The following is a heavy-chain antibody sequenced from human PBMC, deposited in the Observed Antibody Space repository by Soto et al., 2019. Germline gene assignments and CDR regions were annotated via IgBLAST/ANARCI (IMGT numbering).Heavy chain of an antibody. CDR2: VYNTGVT. CDR3: ARAYLRYFDWFDY. Sequence: PSETLSLTCTVSGDSISSGDYYWSWIRQPPGKGLEWIGYVYNTGVTYYNPSLKSRITMSVDTSKNQFSLKLSSVTATDTAVYYCARAYLRYFDWFDYWGQGSQVTVSS. D-gene: IGHD3-9*01. V-gene: IGHV4-30-4*01. CDR1: GDSISSGDYY. J-gene: IGHJ4*02.